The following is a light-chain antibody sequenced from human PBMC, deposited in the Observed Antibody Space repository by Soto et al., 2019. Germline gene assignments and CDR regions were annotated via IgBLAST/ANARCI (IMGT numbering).Light chain of an antibody. J-gene: IGKJ4*01. CDR3: QQSDNRPLT. CDR1: QHISNN. V-gene: IGKV1-33*01. CDR2: DAS. Sequence: DIQMTQSPSSLSASVGDRVTITCQASQHISNNLNWQQQKPGKAPQLLIYDASNLETGVPSRFGGGRSGTDFTFTISSLQPEDIATYYCQQSDNRPLTIGGGTKVESK.